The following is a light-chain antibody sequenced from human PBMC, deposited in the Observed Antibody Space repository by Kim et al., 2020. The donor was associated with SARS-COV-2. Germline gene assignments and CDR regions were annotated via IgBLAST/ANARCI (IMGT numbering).Light chain of an antibody. V-gene: IGLV4-69*01. CDR1: SGHNIYA. CDR2: VNGDGSN. CDR3: QTWGSSIWV. Sequence: SCRLTCTRSSGHNIYAITWHQQQPEKGPRYLMKVNGDGSNSKGDGITDRFSGSSSGAERYLTISSLQSEDEADYYCQTWGSSIWVFGTGTKVTVL. J-gene: IGLJ1*01.